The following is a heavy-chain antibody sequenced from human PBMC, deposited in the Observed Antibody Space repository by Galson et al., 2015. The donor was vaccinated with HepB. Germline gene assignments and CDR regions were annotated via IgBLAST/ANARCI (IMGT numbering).Heavy chain of an antibody. V-gene: IGHV1-46*01. J-gene: IGHJ6*02. CDR1: GYTFTNYY. CDR2: INPSGGSA. CDR3: AREKTATPYCGLTSCTSLYGVYYNGVDV. D-gene: IGHD2-21*01. Sequence: SVKVSCKASGYTFTNYYIHWVRQAPGQGLEWMGIINPSGGSASYAQRFQGRVTMTRDTSTTTVYMELSSLRSGDTAVYYCAREKTATPYCGLTSCTSLYGVYYNGVDVWGQGTTVTVSS.